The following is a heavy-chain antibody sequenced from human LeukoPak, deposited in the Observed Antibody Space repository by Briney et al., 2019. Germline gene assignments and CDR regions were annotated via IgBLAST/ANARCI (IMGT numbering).Heavy chain of an antibody. J-gene: IGHJ4*02. CDR1: GYSISSDYY. Sequence: SETLSLTCAVSGYSISSDYYWGWIRQPPGKGLEWIGSMYHSGTSYYNPSLKSRVAVSLDTSKNQFSLRLSSVTAADTAVYYCARQVIGSHYHDYWGQGTLVTVSS. V-gene: IGHV4-38-2*01. CDR2: MYHSGTS. D-gene: IGHD1-26*01. CDR3: ARQVIGSHYHDY.